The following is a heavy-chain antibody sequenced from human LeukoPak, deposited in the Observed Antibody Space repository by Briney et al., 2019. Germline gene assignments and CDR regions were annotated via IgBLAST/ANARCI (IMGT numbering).Heavy chain of an antibody. Sequence: GSLRLSCAASGFTVSSNYMSWVRQAPGKGLEWVSVIYSGGSTYYADSVKGRFTISRDNSKNTLYLQMNSLRAEDTAVYYCARADAYSPIDYWGQGTLVTVSS. CDR2: IYSGGST. CDR3: ARADAYSPIDY. J-gene: IGHJ4*02. D-gene: IGHD3-16*01. V-gene: IGHV3-53*01. CDR1: GFTVSSNY.